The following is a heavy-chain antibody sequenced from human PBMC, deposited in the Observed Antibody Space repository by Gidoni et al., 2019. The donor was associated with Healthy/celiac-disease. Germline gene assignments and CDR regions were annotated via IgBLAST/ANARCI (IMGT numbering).Heavy chain of an antibody. CDR2: IYHDGDT. Sequence: QVQLQQSGPGRVTPSETLSLTCAVSAYSIDTDFYWSWIRQSPGKGLEWIGSIYHDGDTYYNSSRKSRITISIDRSKKQCSLNLRSVTAADTAIYYCTKDAWDLSKSVYWGRGTLVTVSS. CDR1: AYSIDTDFY. D-gene: IGHD4-4*01. CDR3: TKDAWDLSKSVY. V-gene: IGHV4-38-2*02. J-gene: IGHJ4*02.